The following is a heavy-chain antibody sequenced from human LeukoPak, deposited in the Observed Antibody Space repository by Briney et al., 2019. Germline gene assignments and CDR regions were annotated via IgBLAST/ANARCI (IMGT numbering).Heavy chain of an antibody. J-gene: IGHJ6*02. CDR3: AKTFLTAYDTYFYYYGLDV. CDR2: INPVFGTA. Sequence: SVKVSCKASGDTFSSYVISWVRQAPGQGLEWMGGINPVFGTAHYAQKFQNRVTITADESTSTAYMELSSLRSEDTAVYYCAKTFLTAYDTYFYYYGLDVWGQGTPVTVSS. D-gene: IGHD3-9*01. CDR1: GDTFSSYV. V-gene: IGHV1-69*13.